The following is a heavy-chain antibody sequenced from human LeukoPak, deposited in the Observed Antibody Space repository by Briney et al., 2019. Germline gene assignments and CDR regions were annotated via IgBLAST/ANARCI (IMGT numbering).Heavy chain of an antibody. V-gene: IGHV4-4*02. CDR2: INHSGST. CDR3: ARHYENTGYQYDY. J-gene: IGHJ4*02. D-gene: IGHD3-22*01. CDR1: GGSITNTNW. Sequence: SETLSLTCAVSGGSITNTNWWSWVRQPPGKGLEWIGEINHSGSTNYNPSLKSRVTISVDKSKNQFSLKLSSVTAADTAVYYCARHYENTGYQYDYWGQGTLVTVSS.